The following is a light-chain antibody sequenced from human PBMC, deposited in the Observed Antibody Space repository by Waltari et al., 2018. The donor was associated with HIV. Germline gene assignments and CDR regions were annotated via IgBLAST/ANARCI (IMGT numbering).Light chain of an antibody. CDR2: DVS. J-gene: IGLJ1*01. CDR1: SSDVGGCKY. V-gene: IGLV2-11*01. Sequence: QSALTQPRSVSGSPGQSVTIPCTGTSSDVGGCKYVSRYQQHPGKAPKLMIYDVSKRPSGVPDRFSGSKSGNTASLTISGLQAEDEADYYCCSYAGSYNYVFGTGTKVTVL. CDR3: CSYAGSYNYV.